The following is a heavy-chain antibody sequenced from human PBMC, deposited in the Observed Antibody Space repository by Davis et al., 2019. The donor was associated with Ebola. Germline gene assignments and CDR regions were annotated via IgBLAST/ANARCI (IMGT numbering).Heavy chain of an antibody. J-gene: IGHJ4*02. CDR3: ASGVLRYFDWLIDY. Sequence: SETLSLTCAVYGGSFSGYYWSWIRQPPGKGLEWIGEINHSGSTNYNPSLKSRVTISVDTSKNQFSLKLSSVTAADTAVYYCASGVLRYFDWLIDYWGQGTLVTVSS. CDR1: GGSFSGYY. CDR2: INHSGST. V-gene: IGHV4-34*01. D-gene: IGHD3-9*01.